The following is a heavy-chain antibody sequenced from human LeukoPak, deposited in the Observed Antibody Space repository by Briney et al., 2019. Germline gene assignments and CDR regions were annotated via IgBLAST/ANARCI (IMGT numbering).Heavy chain of an antibody. V-gene: IGHV1-2*02. CDR2: INPNSGGT. CDR1: GYTLTGYY. Sequence: GASVEVSCKASGYTLTGYYMHWVRQAPGQGLEWMGWINPNSGGTNYAQKFQGRVTMTRDTSISTAYMELSRLRSDDTAVYYCARAPSLYIVVVVAATLFVYWGQGTLVTVSS. J-gene: IGHJ4*02. CDR3: ARAPSLYIVVVVAATLFVY. D-gene: IGHD2-15*01.